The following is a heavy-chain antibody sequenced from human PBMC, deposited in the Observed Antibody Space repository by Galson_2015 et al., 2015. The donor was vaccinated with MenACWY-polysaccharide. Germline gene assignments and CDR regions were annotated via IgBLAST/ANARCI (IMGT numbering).Heavy chain of an antibody. CDR2: TYYRTKWYD. J-gene: IGHJ4*02. CDR3: VRGGFGQTVGRFDY. D-gene: IGHD3-10*01. V-gene: IGHV6-1*01. Sequence: CAISGDSVSSHSVSWNWIRQTPSRGLEWLGRTYYRTKWYDDYAVSVRSRLTINPDTSKKQFSLHLNSVTPEDTAVYYCVRGGFGQTVGRFDYCGQGALVTVSS. CDR1: GDSVSSHSVS.